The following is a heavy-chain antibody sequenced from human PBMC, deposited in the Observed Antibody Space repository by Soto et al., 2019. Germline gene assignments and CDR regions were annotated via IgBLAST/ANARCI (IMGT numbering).Heavy chain of an antibody. CDR2: ISYDGSNK. D-gene: IGHD3-16*01. CDR1: GFTFSSYA. CDR3: ARELGGWVIDRGEYGMDG. V-gene: IGHV3-30-3*01. J-gene: IGHJ6*02. Sequence: PGWSLRLSCAASGFTFSSYAMHWVRQAPGKGLEWVAVISYDGSNKYYADSVKGRFTISRDNSKNTLYLQMNSLRAEDTAVYYCARELGGWVIDRGEYGMDGWGQGTTVTVSS.